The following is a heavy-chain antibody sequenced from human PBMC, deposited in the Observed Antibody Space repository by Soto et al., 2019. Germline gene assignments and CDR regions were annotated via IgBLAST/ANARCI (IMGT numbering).Heavy chain of an antibody. Sequence: GRNPEICSAASEDTCGSYGMPWVGQAPGKGLEWVAVISYDGRNKYYADSVKGRFTISRDNSKNMLYLQMNSPRLEDSALYYCAKHFAPLLPYYLYGMDVWGQWT. CDR2: ISYDGRNK. D-gene: IGHD3-22*01. CDR3: AKHFAPLLPYYLYGMDV. J-gene: IGHJ6*01. CDR1: EDTCGSYG. V-gene: IGHV3-30*18.